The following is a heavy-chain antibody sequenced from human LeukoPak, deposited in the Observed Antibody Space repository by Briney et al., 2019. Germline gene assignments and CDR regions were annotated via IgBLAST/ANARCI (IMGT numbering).Heavy chain of an antibody. V-gene: IGHV1-8*01. J-gene: IGHJ5*02. Sequence: GASVKVSCKASGYTFASYGITWVRQAPGQGLEWMGWMNPNSGNTGYAQKFQGRVTITRNTSISTAYMELSSLRSEDTAVYYCARENSVDFWSGYYRYNWFDPWGQGTLVTVSS. CDR1: GYTFASYG. D-gene: IGHD3-3*01. CDR3: ARENSVDFWSGYYRYNWFDP. CDR2: MNPNSGNT.